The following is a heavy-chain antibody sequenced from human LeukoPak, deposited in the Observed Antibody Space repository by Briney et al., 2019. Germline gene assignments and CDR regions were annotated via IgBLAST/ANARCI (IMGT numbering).Heavy chain of an antibody. CDR2: ISGSGGST. D-gene: IGHD6-19*01. J-gene: IGHJ4*02. V-gene: IGHV3-23*01. CDR3: AKDQHQWGWYGRTVGDYFDY. Sequence: GGSLRLSCAASGFTFSSYAMSWVRQAPGKGLEWVSAISGSGGSTYYADSVKGRFTISRDNSKNTLYLQMNSLRAEDTAVYYCAKDQHQWGWYGRTVGDYFDYWGQGTLVTVSS. CDR1: GFTFSSYA.